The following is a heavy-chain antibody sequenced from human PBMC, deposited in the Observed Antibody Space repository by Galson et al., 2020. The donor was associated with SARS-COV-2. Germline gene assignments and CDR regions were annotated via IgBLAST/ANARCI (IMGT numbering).Heavy chain of an antibody. V-gene: IGHV6-1*01. CDR3: ASVSVIRHSKTSYEWGGMDV. D-gene: IGHD1-26*01. CDR1: GDSVSSNTAT. Sequence: SQTLSLTCAISGDSVSSNTATWSWIRQSPSRGLEWLGRTYYRSKWDNEYAVSVRGRISVRPDTYRNQFSMELHSVTPEDTAVYYCASVSVIRHSKTSYEWGGMDVWGQGTTVTVSS. CDR2: TYYRSKWDN. J-gene: IGHJ6*02.